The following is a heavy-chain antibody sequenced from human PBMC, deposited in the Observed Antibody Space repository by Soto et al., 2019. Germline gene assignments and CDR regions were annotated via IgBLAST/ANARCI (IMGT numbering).Heavy chain of an antibody. V-gene: IGHV3-74*01. D-gene: IGHD1-1*01. CDR3: ARDVQYKMDV. CDR2: INGDGSGT. Sequence: EVQLVESGGGLVQPGGSLRLSCAVSGFASGTFGTYWMHWVRQAPGQGLVWVSRINGDGSGTNYADSVKGRFTISRDNAKNTLYLQMDSLRAEDTAVYFCARDVQYKMDVWGQGTTFTVSS. J-gene: IGHJ6*02. CDR1: GFASGTFGTYW.